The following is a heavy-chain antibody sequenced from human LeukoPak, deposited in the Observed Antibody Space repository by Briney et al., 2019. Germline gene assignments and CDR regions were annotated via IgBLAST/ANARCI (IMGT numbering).Heavy chain of an antibody. CDR2: ISSSGSTI. J-gene: IGHJ4*02. CDR3: ARELGGPHFDY. D-gene: IGHD2-15*01. Sequence: GGSLRLSCAASGFTFSSYEMNWVRQAPGKGLEWVSYISSSGSTIYYADSVKGRFTISRDNAKNSLYLQTNSLRAEDTAVYYCARELGGPHFDYWGQGTLVTVSS. CDR1: GFTFSSYE. V-gene: IGHV3-48*03.